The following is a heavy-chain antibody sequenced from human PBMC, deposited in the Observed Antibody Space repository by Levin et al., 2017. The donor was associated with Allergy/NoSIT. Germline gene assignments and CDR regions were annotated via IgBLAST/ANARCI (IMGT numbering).Heavy chain of an antibody. J-gene: IGHJ3*02. D-gene: IGHD3-22*01. Sequence: PGGSLRLSCAASGFTFDDYGMSWVRQAPGKGLEWVSGINWNGGSTGYADSVKGRFTISRDNAKNSLYLQMNSLRAEDTALYYCARQLRYYYDSSGNNPSYAFDIWGQGTMVTVSS. CDR1: GFTFDDYG. V-gene: IGHV3-20*04. CDR2: INWNGGST. CDR3: ARQLRYYYDSSGNNPSYAFDI.